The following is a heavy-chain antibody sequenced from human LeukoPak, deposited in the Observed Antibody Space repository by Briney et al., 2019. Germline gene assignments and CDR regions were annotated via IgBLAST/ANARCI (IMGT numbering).Heavy chain of an antibody. D-gene: IGHD3-3*01. J-gene: IGHJ4*02. V-gene: IGHV1-2*04. CDR3: ARDDREITIFGVVIRGEETFSGIDY. CDR1: GYTFTGYY. Sequence: ASVKVSCKASGYTFTGYYMHWVRQAPGQGLEWMGWINPNSGGTNYAQKFQGWVTMTRDTSISTAYMELSRLRSDDTAVYYCARDDREITIFGVVIRGEETFSGIDYWGQGTLVTVSS. CDR2: INPNSGGT.